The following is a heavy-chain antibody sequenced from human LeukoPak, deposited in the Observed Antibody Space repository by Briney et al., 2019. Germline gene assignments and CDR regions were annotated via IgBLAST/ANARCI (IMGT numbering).Heavy chain of an antibody. J-gene: IGHJ6*02. V-gene: IGHV3-23*01. CDR2: IGNSGGST. Sequence: IGNSGGSTYYADSVKGRFTISRDNSKNTLSLQMNSLRAEDTAVFYCAKLHSSTSFYYGMDVWGQGTTVTVSS. D-gene: IGHD2-2*01. CDR3: AKLHSSTSFYYGMDV.